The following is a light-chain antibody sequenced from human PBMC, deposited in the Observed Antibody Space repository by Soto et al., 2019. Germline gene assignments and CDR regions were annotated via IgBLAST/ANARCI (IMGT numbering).Light chain of an antibody. CDR3: QKYNTAPLT. CDR2: AAS. Sequence: DIQMTQSPSSLSASVGDRVTITCQASQGINNFLAWFQQKPGKVPKLLIYAASALQSGVPSRFSGSGSGTDFTLTISGLQPEDVATYYCQKYNTAPLTFGGGTKVDIK. CDR1: QGINNF. J-gene: IGKJ4*01. V-gene: IGKV1-27*01.